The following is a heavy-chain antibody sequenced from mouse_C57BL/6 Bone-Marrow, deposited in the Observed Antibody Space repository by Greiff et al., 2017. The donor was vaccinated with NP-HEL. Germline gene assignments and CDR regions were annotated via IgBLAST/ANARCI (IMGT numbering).Heavy chain of an antibody. CDR2: ISYDGSN. CDR3: ARDKVVATKYAMDY. V-gene: IGHV3-6*01. D-gene: IGHD1-1*01. J-gene: IGHJ4*01. Sequence: VQLQQSGPGLVKPSQSLSLTCSVTGYSITSGYYWNWIRQFPGNKLEWMGYISYDGSNNYNPSLKNRISITRDTSKNQFFLKLNSVTTEDTATYYCARDKVVATKYAMDYWGQGTSVTVSS. CDR1: GYSITSGYY.